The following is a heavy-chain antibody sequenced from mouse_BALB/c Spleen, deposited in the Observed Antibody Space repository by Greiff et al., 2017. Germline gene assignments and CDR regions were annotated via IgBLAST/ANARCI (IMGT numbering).Heavy chain of an antibody. J-gene: IGHJ2*01. V-gene: IGHV3-2*02. CDR3: ARGVYYGSSFPYYFEY. Sequence: EVKLVESGPGLVKPSQSLSLTCTVTGYSITSDYAWNWIRQFPGNKLEWMGYISYSGSTSYNPSLKSRISITRDTSKNQFFLQLNSVTTEDTATYYCARGVYYGSSFPYYFEYWGQGTTLTVSS. D-gene: IGHD1-1*01. CDR1: GYSITSDYA. CDR2: ISYSGST.